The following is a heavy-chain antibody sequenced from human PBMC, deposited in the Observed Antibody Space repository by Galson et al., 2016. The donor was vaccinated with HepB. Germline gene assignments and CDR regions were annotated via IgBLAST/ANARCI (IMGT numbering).Heavy chain of an antibody. V-gene: IGHV3-11*01. CDR1: GFVFSDYY. D-gene: IGHD4-17*01. J-gene: IGHJ4*02. CDR3: ARDREPETTMPIFDH. CDR2: IAGSSSTI. Sequence: LRLSCAASGFVFSDYYMSWLRQAPGKGPEWISYIAGSSSTIYDADSVKGRFTVSRDNARQTLFLQMDSLRVEDTAVYFCARDREPETTMPIFDHWGQGVLVTVSS.